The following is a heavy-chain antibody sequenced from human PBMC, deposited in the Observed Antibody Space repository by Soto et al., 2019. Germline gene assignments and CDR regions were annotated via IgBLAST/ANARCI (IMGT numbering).Heavy chain of an antibody. CDR3: ARGGVYCTAGTGPYNWFDP. V-gene: IGHV1-18*01. D-gene: IGHD2-8*02. CDR2: ISGYNGNT. J-gene: IGHJ5*02. Sequence: QDQLVQSGAEVKKPGASVKVSCKTSGYTFTNYGITWVRQAPGQGLEWMGWISGYNGNTDYAQKLQGRVSMTTDTSTSTAYMELRNLRSDDTAVYYCARGGVYCTAGTGPYNWFDPWGQGTLVTVSS. CDR1: GYTFTNYG.